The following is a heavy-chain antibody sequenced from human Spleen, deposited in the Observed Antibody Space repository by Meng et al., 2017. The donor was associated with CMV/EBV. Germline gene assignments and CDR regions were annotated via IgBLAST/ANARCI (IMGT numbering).Heavy chain of an antibody. D-gene: IGHD2-21*02. CDR2: IYQSGST. J-gene: IGHJ4*02. Sequence: SRNLWTGGRQVPEKGLQWIGEIYQSGSTIYNPSLKSRITISVDKFKNQFSLKLGSVTAADTAVYYCARIERRRILKYCGSDCSTTDYWGQGTLVTVSS. V-gene: IGHV4-4*02. CDR1: SRNL. CDR3: ARIERRRILKYCGSDCSTTDY.